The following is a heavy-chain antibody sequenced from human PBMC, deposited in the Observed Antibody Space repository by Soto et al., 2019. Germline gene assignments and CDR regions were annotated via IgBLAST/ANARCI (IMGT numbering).Heavy chain of an antibody. J-gene: IGHJ5*02. Sequence: QVQLVQSGAEVKKPGASVKVSCKASGYTSTNLDINWVRQATGQGLEWMGWMNPNSDTGYAQKFQGRVNLTRDTSTSTVYMEMRSLRFEDTAVYYCARFEEGLGFISWGQGTAVSVSS. CDR1: GYTSTNLD. CDR2: MNPNSDT. V-gene: IGHV1-8*01. CDR3: ARFEEGLGFIS. D-gene: IGHD3-3*02.